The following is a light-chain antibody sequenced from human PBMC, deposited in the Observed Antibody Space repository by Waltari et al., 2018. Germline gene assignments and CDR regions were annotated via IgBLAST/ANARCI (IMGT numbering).Light chain of an antibody. Sequence: EIVLTQSPGTLSLSPGERVTLSCRAGQSVSRNYLAWYQQRSGQAPRLLIYGASRRATGIPDRFSGSGSGTDFTLTISRLELEDFGVYYCQHYDTSAPLTFGGGSKVEIK. CDR3: QHYDTSAPLT. V-gene: IGKV3-20*01. CDR2: GAS. J-gene: IGKJ4*01. CDR1: QSVSRNY.